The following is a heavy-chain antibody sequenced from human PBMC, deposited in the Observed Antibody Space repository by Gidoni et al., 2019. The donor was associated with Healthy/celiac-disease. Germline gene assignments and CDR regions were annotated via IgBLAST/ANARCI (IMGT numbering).Heavy chain of an antibody. CDR3: ARVHPAAGPHWLPEGFDP. D-gene: IGHD6-13*01. J-gene: IGHJ5*02. V-gene: IGHV3-53*01. CDR1: GFTVSSNY. CDR2: IYSGGST. Sequence: EVQLVESGGGLIQPGGSLRLSCAASGFTVSSNYMSWVRQAPGKGLEWVSVIYSGGSTYYADSVKGRFTISRDNSENTLYLQMNSLRAEDTAVYYCARVHPAAGPHWLPEGFDPWGQGTLVTVSS.